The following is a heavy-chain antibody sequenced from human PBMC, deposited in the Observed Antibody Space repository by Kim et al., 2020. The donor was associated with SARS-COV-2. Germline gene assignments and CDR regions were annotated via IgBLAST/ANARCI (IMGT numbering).Heavy chain of an antibody. CDR3: ARGPIVVVVADNWFDP. Sequence: GGSLRLSCAASGFTFSSYEMNWVRQAPGKGLEWVSYISSSGSTIYYADSVKGRFTISRDNAKNSLYLQMNSLRAEDTAVYYCARGPIVVVVADNWFDPWGQGTLVTVSS. CDR1: GFTFSSYE. D-gene: IGHD2-15*01. J-gene: IGHJ5*02. CDR2: ISSSGSTI. V-gene: IGHV3-48*03.